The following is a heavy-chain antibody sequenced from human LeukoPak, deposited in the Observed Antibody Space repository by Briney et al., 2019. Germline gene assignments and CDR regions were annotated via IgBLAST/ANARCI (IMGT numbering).Heavy chain of an antibody. CDR2: VKSKTHGGTT. CDR3: TTDLGSGRRNDAFDI. D-gene: IGHD3-10*01. V-gene: IGHV3-15*07. J-gene: IGHJ3*02. Sequence: GGSLRLSCAASGFTFSSYSMYWVRQAPGKGLEWVGRVKSKTHGGTTDYAAPVKGRFAISRDDSGDTLYLQMNSLKIEDTAVYFCTTDLGSGRRNDAFDIWGQGTMVTVSS. CDR1: GFTFSSYS.